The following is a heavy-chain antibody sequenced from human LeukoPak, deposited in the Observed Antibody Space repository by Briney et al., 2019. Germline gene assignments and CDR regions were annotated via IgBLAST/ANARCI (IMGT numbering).Heavy chain of an antibody. Sequence: ASVKVSCKASGYTFTGYYMHWVRQAPGQGLEWMGWINPNSGGTNYAQKFQGRVTMTRDTSISTAYMELSRLRSDDTAVYYCARFMTTVTTIWFDPWGQGTLVTVSS. J-gene: IGHJ5*02. CDR2: INPNSGGT. CDR1: GYTFTGYY. D-gene: IGHD4-17*01. CDR3: ARFMTTVTTIWFDP. V-gene: IGHV1-2*02.